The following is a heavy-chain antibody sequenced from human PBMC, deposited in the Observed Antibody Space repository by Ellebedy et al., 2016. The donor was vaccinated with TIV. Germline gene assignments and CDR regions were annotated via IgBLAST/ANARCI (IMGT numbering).Heavy chain of an antibody. CDR1: GYIFTTYA. CDR3: ARGYSYEFDY. CDR2: INLGIGDT. V-gene: IGHV1-3*01. D-gene: IGHD5-18*01. Sequence: AASVKVSCKTSGYIFTTYAMHWVRQAPGQSREWMGWINLGIGDTKYSQNFQGRLTITSDASASTVYMELSSLRSGDTAVYFCARGYSYEFDYWGQGTLVTVSS. J-gene: IGHJ4*02.